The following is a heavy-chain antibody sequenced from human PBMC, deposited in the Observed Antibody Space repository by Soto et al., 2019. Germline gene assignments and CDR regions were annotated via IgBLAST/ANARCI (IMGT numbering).Heavy chain of an antibody. CDR1: GGSINSSSYY. V-gene: IGHV4-61*05. J-gene: IGHJ6*02. Sequence: PSETLSLPCAVSGGSINSSSYYWSWIRQPPGKGLEWIGYIYYSGSTNYNPSLKSRVTISVDTSKNQFSLKLSSVTAADTAVYYCARIRRNYYYGMDVWGQGTTVTVSS. CDR3: ARIRRNYYYGMDV. CDR2: IYYSGST.